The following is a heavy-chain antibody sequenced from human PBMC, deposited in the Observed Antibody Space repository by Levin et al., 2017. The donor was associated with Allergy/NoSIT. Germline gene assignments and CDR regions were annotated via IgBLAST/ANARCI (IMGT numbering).Heavy chain of an antibody. J-gene: IGHJ6*02. CDR2: INHSGST. V-gene: IGHV4-34*01. Sequence: ESLKISCAVYGGSFSGYYWSWIRQPPGKGLEWIGEINHSGSTNYNPSLKSRVTISVDTSKNQFSLKLSSVTAADTAVYYCARVRLLGYCSGGSCYAASYYDYGMDVWGQGTTVTVSS. D-gene: IGHD2-15*01. CDR3: ARVRLLGYCSGGSCYAASYYDYGMDV. CDR1: GGSFSGYY.